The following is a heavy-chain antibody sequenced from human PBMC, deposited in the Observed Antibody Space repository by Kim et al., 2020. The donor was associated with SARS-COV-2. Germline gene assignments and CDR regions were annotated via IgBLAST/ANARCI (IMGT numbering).Heavy chain of an antibody. V-gene: IGHV1-2*02. CDR3: ARELELLHPVFDY. D-gene: IGHD1-7*01. J-gene: IGHJ4*02. Sequence: ASVKVSCKASGYTFTGYYMHWVRQAPGQGLEWMGWINPNSGGTNYAQKFQGRVTMTRDTSISTAYMELSRLRSDDTAVYYCARELELLHPVFDYWGQGTLVTVSS. CDR2: INPNSGGT. CDR1: GYTFTGYY.